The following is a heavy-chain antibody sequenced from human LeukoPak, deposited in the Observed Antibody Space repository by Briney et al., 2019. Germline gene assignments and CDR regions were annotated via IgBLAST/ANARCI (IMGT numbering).Heavy chain of an antibody. CDR2: ITTYTGYT. CDR3: ARERGSSDAFDI. CDR1: GYIFTTYY. D-gene: IGHD1-26*01. Sequence: ASVKVSCKASGYIFTTYYMHWMRQAPGQGLEWMGWITTYTGYTNYAQKLQGRVTMTTDTSTSTAYMELRSLRSDDTAMYYCARERGSSDAFDIWGQGTMVTVSS. V-gene: IGHV1-18*04. J-gene: IGHJ3*02.